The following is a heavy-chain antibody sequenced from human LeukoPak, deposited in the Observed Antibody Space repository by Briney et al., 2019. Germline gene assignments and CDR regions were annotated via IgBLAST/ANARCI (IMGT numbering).Heavy chain of an antibody. J-gene: IGHJ4*02. D-gene: IGHD2-2*01. V-gene: IGHV1-2*02. Sequence: ASVKVSCKASVYTFTNFYIHWERQAPGQGLEWMGWMNPNSGDTSYAREFQDRVTMTRDTSLSTAYMELSRLRSDDTAVYFCARRPINCIITNCYVDYWGQGTLVTVSS. CDR1: VYTFTNFY. CDR3: ARRPINCIITNCYVDY. CDR2: MNPNSGDT.